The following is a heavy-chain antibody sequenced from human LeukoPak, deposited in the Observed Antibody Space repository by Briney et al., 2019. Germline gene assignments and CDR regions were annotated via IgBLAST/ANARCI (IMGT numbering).Heavy chain of an antibody. CDR3: ARGGDRDY. CDR2: IGIAGDT. CDR1: GFTFSSYD. J-gene: IGHJ4*02. V-gene: IGHV3-13*04. Sequence: GGSLRLSCAASGFTFSSYDMHWVRQVTGKRLEWVSAIGIAGDTYYLDSVKGRFTISRENAKNSLYLQMNSLRAGDTAVYHCARGGDRDYWGQGTLVTVSS.